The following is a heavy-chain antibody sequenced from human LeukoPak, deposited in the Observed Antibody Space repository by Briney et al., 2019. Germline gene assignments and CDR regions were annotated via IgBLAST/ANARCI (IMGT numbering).Heavy chain of an antibody. CDR2: IYSGGST. Sequence: GGSLRLSCAASGFTVSSNYMSWVRQAPGKGLEWVSVIYSGGSTYYADSVKGRFTISRDNSKSTLYLQMNSLRAEDTAVYYCARDQRDYFDYWGQGTLVTVSS. CDR3: ARDQRDYFDY. D-gene: IGHD6-25*01. J-gene: IGHJ4*02. V-gene: IGHV3-53*01. CDR1: GFTVSSNY.